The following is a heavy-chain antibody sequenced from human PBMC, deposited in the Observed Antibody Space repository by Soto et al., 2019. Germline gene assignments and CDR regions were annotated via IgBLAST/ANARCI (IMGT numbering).Heavy chain of an antibody. CDR2: MSHSGTT. Sequence: SETLSLTCAVSGDSVSTNYWWGWVRQSPVTGLEWIGDMSHSGTTNYSPSLKSRVTLSVDTSKNQFSLKLTSVTAADTAVYYCARDKITGLFDYWGQGTLVTVSS. CDR3: ARDKITGLFDY. CDR1: GDSVSTNYW. D-gene: IGHD2-8*02. V-gene: IGHV4-4*02. J-gene: IGHJ4*02.